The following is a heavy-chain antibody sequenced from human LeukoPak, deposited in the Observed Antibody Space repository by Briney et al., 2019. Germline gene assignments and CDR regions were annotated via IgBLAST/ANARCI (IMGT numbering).Heavy chain of an antibody. D-gene: IGHD5-12*01. Sequence: GGSRRLSCASSGFSCSSYGMRWVRQAPGKGRGGVAIVSNDGRTKYYADSVKGRFTISRDNSKNTLYLQMDSPRAEDSAVYYCAKDEGNIALFTPHFDYWGEGTLVTVSS. J-gene: IGHJ4*02. CDR1: GFSCSSYG. V-gene: IGHV3-30*18. CDR2: VSNDGRTK. CDR3: AKDEGNIALFTPHFDY.